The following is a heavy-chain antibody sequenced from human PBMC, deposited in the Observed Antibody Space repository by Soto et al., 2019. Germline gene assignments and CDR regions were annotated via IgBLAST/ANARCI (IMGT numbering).Heavy chain of an antibody. CDR1: GGSISSYY. CDR2: IYYSGST. V-gene: IGHV4-59*01. CDR3: ARRYGASFDY. Sequence: LXTLSLTCTVSGGSISSYYWSWIRQPPGKGLEWIGYIYYSGSTNYNPSLKSRVTISVDTSKNQFSLKLSSVTAADTAVYYCARRYGASFDYWGQGTLVTVSS. D-gene: IGHD4-17*01. J-gene: IGHJ4*02.